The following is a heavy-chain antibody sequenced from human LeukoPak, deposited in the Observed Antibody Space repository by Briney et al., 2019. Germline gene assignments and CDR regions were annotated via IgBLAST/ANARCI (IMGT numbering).Heavy chain of an antibody. CDR1: GYRFKTYW. D-gene: IGHD3-10*01. V-gene: IGHV5-51*01. CDR3: ARLFYYGSRAFDI. Sequence: GESLKISCQGSGYRFKTYWIGWVRRMPGKGLEWMGIIYPSDSDTRYSPSFQGQVTISADKSISTAYLQWSSLKASDTAIYYCARLFYYGSRAFDIWGQGTMVTVSS. CDR2: IYPSDSDT. J-gene: IGHJ3*02.